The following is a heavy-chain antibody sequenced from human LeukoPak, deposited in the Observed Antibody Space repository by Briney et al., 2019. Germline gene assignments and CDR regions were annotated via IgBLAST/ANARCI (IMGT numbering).Heavy chain of an antibody. Sequence: GGSLRLSCAASGFTFSDYYMSWIRQAPGKGLEWVSYISSSGSTIYYADSVKGRFTISRDNSKNTLYLQMNSLRAEDTAVYYCAKLVAMVGYFDYWGQGTLVTVSS. CDR2: ISSSGSTI. D-gene: IGHD5-18*01. CDR3: AKLVAMVGYFDY. J-gene: IGHJ4*02. CDR1: GFTFSDYY. V-gene: IGHV3-11*01.